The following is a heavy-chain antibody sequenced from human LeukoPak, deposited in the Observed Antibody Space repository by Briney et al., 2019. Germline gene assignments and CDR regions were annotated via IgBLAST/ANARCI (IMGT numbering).Heavy chain of an antibody. D-gene: IGHD5-18*01. CDR1: GFTVSSNY. V-gene: IGHV3-23*01. J-gene: IGHJ6*03. CDR3: ASDTKHPYYYYYYMDV. CDR2: ISGSGGST. Sequence: GGSLRLSCAASGFTVSSNYMSWVRQAPGKGLEWVSAISGSGGSTYYADSVKGRFTISRDNSKNTLYLQMNSLRAEDTAVYYCASDTKHPYYYYYYMDVWGKGTTVTVSS.